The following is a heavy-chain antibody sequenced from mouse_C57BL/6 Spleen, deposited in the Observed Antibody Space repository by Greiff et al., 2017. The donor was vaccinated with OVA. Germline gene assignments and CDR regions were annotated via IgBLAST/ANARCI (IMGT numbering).Heavy chain of an antibody. D-gene: IGHD1-1*02. J-gene: IGHJ4*01. V-gene: IGHV1-69*01. Sequence: QVQLQQPGAELVMPGASVKLSCKASGYTFTSYWMHWVKQRPGQGLEWIGEIDPSDSYTNYNQKFKGKSTLTVDKSSSTAYMQLSSLTSEDSAVYYCAGGGGAMDYWGQGTSVTVSS. CDR2: IDPSDSYT. CDR3: AGGGGAMDY. CDR1: GYTFTSYW.